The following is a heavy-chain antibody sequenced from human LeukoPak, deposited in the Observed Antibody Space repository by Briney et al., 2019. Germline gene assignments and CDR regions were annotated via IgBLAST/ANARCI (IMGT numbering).Heavy chain of an antibody. J-gene: IGHJ4*02. D-gene: IGHD3-22*01. Sequence: HSGGSLGLSCAASGFTFSSYAMSWVRQAPGKGLEWVSAISGSGGSTYYADSVKGRFTISRDNSKNTLYLQMNSLRAEDTAVYYCAKGFYDSSGYVLDYWGQGTLVTVSS. V-gene: IGHV3-23*01. CDR3: AKGFYDSSGYVLDY. CDR1: GFTFSSYA. CDR2: ISGSGGST.